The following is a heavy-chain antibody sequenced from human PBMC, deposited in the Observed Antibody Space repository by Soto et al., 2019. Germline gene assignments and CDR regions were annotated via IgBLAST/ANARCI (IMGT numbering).Heavy chain of an antibody. V-gene: IGHV3-23*01. J-gene: IGHJ4*02. CDR2: IVTSGGT. Sequence: EVQLLESGGGLVQPGGSLRLSCAASGFTFSNSAMYWVRLAPGKGLEWVSTIVTSGGTYYAGSVKGRFTISRDNSKSTLYLQMNSLGAEDTAVYFCASTFPLRDGDPSAFDYWGQGTLVAVSS. CDR3: ASTFPLRDGDPSAFDY. D-gene: IGHD4-17*01. CDR1: GFTFSNSA.